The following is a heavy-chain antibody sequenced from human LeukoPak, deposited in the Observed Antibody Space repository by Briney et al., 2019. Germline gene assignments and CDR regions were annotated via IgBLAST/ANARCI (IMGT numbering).Heavy chain of an antibody. CDR1: GYTFTGYY. CDR2: INPNSGGT. D-gene: IGHD6-19*01. J-gene: IGHJ4*02. V-gene: IGHV1-2*02. Sequence: GASVKVSCKASGYTFTGYYMHWVRQAPGQGLEWMGWINPNSGGTNYAQKFQGRVPMTRDTSISTAYMELSRLRSDDTAVYYCARSSASSGLYWGQGTLVTVSS. CDR3: ARSSASSGLY.